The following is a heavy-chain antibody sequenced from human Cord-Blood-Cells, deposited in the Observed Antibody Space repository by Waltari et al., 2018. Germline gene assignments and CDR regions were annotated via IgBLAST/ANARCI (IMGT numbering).Heavy chain of an antibody. V-gene: IGHV4-59*08. CDR1: GGSIRSYY. D-gene: IGHD6-13*01. CDR3: ARRSIAAAGTNYYYYYMDV. J-gene: IGHJ6*03. Sequence: QVQLQESGPGLVKPSETLSLTCTVSGGSIRSYYWSWIRQPPGQRLEWIGYIYYSGSTNYNPSLKSRVTISVDTSKNQFSLKLSSVTAADTAVYYCARRSIAAAGTNYYYYYMDVWGKGTTVTVSS. CDR2: IYYSGST.